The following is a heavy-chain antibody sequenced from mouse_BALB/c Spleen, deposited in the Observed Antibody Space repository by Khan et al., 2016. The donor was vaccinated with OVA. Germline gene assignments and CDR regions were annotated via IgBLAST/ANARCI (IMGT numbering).Heavy chain of an antibody. D-gene: IGHD2-2*01. CDR2: ISSGGSA. CDR1: GFTFSSYS. J-gene: IGHJ4*01. Sequence: EVELVESGGGLVKPGGSLKLSCAASGFTFSSYSVSWVRQTPGKGLEWLASISSGGSAYYPDSVKGRFTIFRDYAGNILYLQMSSLSAEDTSMYFCTRLVDYWGQGTSGTVSS. V-gene: IGHV5-6-5*01. CDR3: TRLVDY.